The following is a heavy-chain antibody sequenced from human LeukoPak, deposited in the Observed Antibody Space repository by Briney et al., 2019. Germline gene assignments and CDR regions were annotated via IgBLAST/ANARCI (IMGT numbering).Heavy chain of an antibody. CDR3: AKARDTAMGVSDY. CDR1: GFTFSSYG. D-gene: IGHD5-18*01. J-gene: IGHJ4*02. Sequence: GGSLRLSCAASGFTFSSYGMHWVRQAPGKGLEGVAVISYDGSSKYYADSVKGRFTISRDNSKNTLYLQMNSLRAEDTAVYYCAKARDTAMGVSDYWGQGTLVTVSS. V-gene: IGHV3-30*18. CDR2: ISYDGSSK.